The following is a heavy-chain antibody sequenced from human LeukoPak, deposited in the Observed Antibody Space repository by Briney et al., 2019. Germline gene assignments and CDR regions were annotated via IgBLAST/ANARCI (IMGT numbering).Heavy chain of an antibody. CDR3: AKGLRGYNYGYTSYGMDV. CDR1: GYGFTSYW. J-gene: IGHJ6*02. V-gene: IGHV5-10-1*01. D-gene: IGHD5-18*01. Sequence: GESLKISCKGSGYGFTSYWISWVRQMPGKGLEWMGRIDPSDSYTNYSPSFQGHVTISADKSISTAYLQWSSLKASDTAIYYCAKGLRGYNYGYTSYGMDVWGQGTTVTVSS. CDR2: IDPSDSYT.